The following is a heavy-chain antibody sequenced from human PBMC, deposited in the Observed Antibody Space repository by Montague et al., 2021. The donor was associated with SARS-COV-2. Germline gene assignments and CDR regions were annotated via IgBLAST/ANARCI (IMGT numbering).Heavy chain of an antibody. J-gene: IGHJ4*02. CDR3: ARGILSMDVAVVVLLGGIYYFDS. V-gene: IGHV4-34*12. D-gene: IGHD3-22*01. CDR2: IIHRGST. CDR1: GGTFSNYY. Sequence: SETLSLTCAVYGGTFSNYYWSWIRQPPGKGLEWIGDIIHRGSTNYNPSLKSRVTISVDTSKNQFSLKLNSVTAADTAVYYCARGILSMDVAVVVLLGGIYYFDSWGQGTLVAVSS.